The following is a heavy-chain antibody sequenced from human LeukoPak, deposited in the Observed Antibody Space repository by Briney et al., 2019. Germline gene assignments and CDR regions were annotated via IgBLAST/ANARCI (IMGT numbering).Heavy chain of an antibody. Sequence: PGGSLRLSCAASGFTFSSYWMHWVRQAPGKGLVWVSRINSDGSSTSYADSVKGRFTIYRDNAKNTLYLQMSSRRAEDTAVYYCARAPLWFGVNWFDPWGQGTLVTVSS. D-gene: IGHD3-10*01. J-gene: IGHJ5*02. CDR2: INSDGSST. CDR1: GFTFSSYW. CDR3: ARAPLWFGVNWFDP. V-gene: IGHV3-74*01.